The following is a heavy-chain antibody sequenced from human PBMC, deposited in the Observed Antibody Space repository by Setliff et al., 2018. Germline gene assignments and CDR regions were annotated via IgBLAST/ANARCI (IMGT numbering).Heavy chain of an antibody. CDR1: GGSIGSSF. J-gene: IGHJ6*03. CDR3: ARESAGDESVRHLYYTDV. V-gene: IGHV4-4*08. D-gene: IGHD1-1*01. CDR2: KSNRGDT. Sequence: SETLSLTCTVSGGSIGSSFWNWIRQSPGKGLEWIGYKSNRGDTNSNPSLRSRLTMSVDTSKSQFSLGLTSVTAADTAVYYCARESAGDESVRHLYYTDVWGRGTTVTGSS.